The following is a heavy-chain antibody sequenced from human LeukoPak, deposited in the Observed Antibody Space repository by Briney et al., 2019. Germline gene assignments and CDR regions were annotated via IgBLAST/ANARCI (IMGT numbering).Heavy chain of an antibody. V-gene: IGHV3-53*01. CDR1: GFTVSSNY. CDR2: IYSGGST. Sequence: GGSLRLSCAASGFTVSSNYMSWVRQAPGKGLEWVPVIYSGGSTYYADSVKGRFTISRDNSKNTLYLQMNSLRAEDTAVYYCARVGDGYSAFDYWGQGTLVTVSS. J-gene: IGHJ4*02. CDR3: ARVGDGYSAFDY. D-gene: IGHD5-24*01.